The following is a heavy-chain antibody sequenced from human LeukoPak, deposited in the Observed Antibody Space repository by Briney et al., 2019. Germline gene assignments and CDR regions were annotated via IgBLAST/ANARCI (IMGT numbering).Heavy chain of an antibody. CDR3: ARVPSTYYYYYMDV. Sequence: GGSLRLSCAASGFTFSDYYMSWIRQAPGKGLDWVSYISSSGSTIYYADSVKGRFTISRDNAKNSLYLQMNSLRAEDTAVYYCARVPSTYYYYYMDVWGKGTTVTVSS. V-gene: IGHV3-11*04. CDR2: ISSSGSTI. CDR1: GFTFSDYY. J-gene: IGHJ6*03.